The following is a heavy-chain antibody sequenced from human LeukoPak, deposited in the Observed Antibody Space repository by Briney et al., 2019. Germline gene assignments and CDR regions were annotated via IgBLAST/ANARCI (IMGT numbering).Heavy chain of an antibody. CDR1: GGSFSGHY. CDR3: AREGYCSSTSCFLLDV. CDR2: IYYSGST. J-gene: IGHJ6*04. D-gene: IGHD2-2*01. Sequence: SETLSLTCAVSGGSFSGHYWGWIRQPPGKGLEWIGSIYYSGSTYYNPSLKSRVTISVDTSKNQFSLKLSSVTAADTAVYYCAREGYCSSTSCFLLDVWGKGTTVTVSS. V-gene: IGHV4-39*07.